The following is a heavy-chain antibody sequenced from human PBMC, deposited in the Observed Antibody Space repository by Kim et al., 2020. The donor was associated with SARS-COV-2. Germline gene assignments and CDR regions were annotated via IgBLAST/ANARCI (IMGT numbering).Heavy chain of an antibody. D-gene: IGHD6-13*01. Sequence: GGSLRLSCAASGFTFSSYWMSWVRQAPGKGLEWVAIMKEDGSEKYYVDSVKGRFTISRDNAKNSLYLQMNSLRAEDTAVYYCATPPAAATLGYWGQGTLVTVSS. CDR2: MKEDGSEK. CDR3: ATPPAAATLGY. J-gene: IGHJ4*02. CDR1: GFTFSSYW. V-gene: IGHV3-7*05.